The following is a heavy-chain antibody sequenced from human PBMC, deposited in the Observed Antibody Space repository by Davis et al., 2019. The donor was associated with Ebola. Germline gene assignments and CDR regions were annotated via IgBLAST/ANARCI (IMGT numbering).Heavy chain of an antibody. CDR3: AKELQRGYSLGGIFGY. V-gene: IGHV3-21*04. CDR2: ITSSSSYI. CDR1: GFTFTSYS. Sequence: GESLKISCAASGFTFTSYSMNWVRQAPGKGLEWVSFITSSSSYIYYADSVKGRLTISRDNSKNTLYLQMNSLRAEDTAVYYCAKELQRGYSLGGIFGYWGQGTLVTVSS. J-gene: IGHJ4*02. D-gene: IGHD5-18*01.